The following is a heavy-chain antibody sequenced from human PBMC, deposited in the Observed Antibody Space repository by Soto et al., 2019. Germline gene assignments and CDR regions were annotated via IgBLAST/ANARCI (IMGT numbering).Heavy chain of an antibody. CDR3: AKDQQWLLEGTFDY. V-gene: IGHV3-23*01. J-gene: IGHJ4*02. Sequence: GGSLRLSCAASGFAFSSYAMSWVRQAPGKGLEWVSAISGSGGSTYYADSVKGRFTISRDNSKNTLYLQMNSLRAEDTAVYYCAKDQQWLLEGTFDYWGQGTLVTVSS. CDR2: ISGSGGST. D-gene: IGHD3-22*01. CDR1: GFAFSSYA.